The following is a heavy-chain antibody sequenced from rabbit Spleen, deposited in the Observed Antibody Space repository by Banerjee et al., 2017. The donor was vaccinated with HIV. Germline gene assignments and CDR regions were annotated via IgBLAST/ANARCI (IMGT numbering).Heavy chain of an antibody. Sequence: QSLEESGGDLVKPGASLTLTCTASGFDFSSNAMCWVRQAPGKGLEWIGCIYSGSSDNTYYASWAKGRFTISKTSSTTVTLQMTSLTAADTATYFCAREMVGTYYNTWGPGTLVTVS. J-gene: IGHJ2*01. D-gene: IGHD8-1*01. CDR2: IYSGSSDNT. CDR3: AREMVGTYYNT. CDR1: GFDFSSNA. V-gene: IGHV1S40*01.